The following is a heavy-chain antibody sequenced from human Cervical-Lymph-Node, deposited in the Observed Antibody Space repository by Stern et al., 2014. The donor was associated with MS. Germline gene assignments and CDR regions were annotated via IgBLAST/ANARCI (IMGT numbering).Heavy chain of an antibody. D-gene: IGHD2-15*01. J-gene: IGHJ4*02. CDR2: MNPNNGNR. CDR1: GYTFTSYD. CDR3: ARVRTVSGRRVDY. V-gene: IGHV1-8*01. Sequence: VQLLESGAEVKKPGASVKVSCKASGYTFTSYDIHWVRQATGQGLDWMGWMNPNNGNRDYAQTFQGRVTMTRNTSISTAYMELTSLRSDDTAVYFCARVRTVSGRRVDYWGQGTLVTVSS.